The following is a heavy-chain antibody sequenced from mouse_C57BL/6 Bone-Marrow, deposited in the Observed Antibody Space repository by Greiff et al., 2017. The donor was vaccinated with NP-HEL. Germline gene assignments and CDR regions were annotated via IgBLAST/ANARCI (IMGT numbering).Heavy chain of an antibody. Sequence: QVQLQQSGPGLVQPSQSLSITCTVSGFSLTSYGVHWVRQSPGKGLEWLGVIWSGGSTDYNAAFISRLSISKDNSKSQVFFKMNSLQADDTAIYYCASPLDYWGLGTSVTASS. CDR2: IWSGGST. CDR1: GFSLTSYG. V-gene: IGHV2-2*01. J-gene: IGHJ4*01. CDR3: ASPLDY.